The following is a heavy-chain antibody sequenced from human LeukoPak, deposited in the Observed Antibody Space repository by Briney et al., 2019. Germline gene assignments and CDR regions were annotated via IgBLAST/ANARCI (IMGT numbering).Heavy chain of an antibody. Sequence: GGSLRLSCAAAGFTFNSYAMSWVRQAPGKGLEWVANIKQDGSEKYYVDSVKGRFTISRDNAKNSLYLQMNSLRAEDTAVYYCARVPLNYDILTGYYPHFDYWGQGTLVTVSS. CDR2: IKQDGSEK. CDR3: ARVPLNYDILTGYYPHFDY. J-gene: IGHJ4*02. V-gene: IGHV3-7*01. CDR1: GFTFNSYA. D-gene: IGHD3-9*01.